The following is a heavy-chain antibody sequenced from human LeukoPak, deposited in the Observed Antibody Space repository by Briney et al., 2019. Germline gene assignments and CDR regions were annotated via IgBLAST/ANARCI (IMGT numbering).Heavy chain of an antibody. D-gene: IGHD3-3*01. CDR3: ARDNGVVHGVYYMDV. J-gene: IGHJ6*03. Sequence: GGSLRLSCAASGFTFSNYWMTWVRQAPGKGLEWVGDIKQDGSEKLYVKSVRGRFTISRDNAKMSLFLQMNSLRAEDTAVYYCARDNGVVHGVYYMDVWGKGTTVTVS. V-gene: IGHV3-7*01. CDR2: IKQDGSEK. CDR1: GFTFSNYW.